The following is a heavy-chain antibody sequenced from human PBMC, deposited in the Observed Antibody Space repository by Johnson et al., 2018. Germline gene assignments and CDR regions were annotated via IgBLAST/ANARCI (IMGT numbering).Heavy chain of an antibody. J-gene: IGHJ3*02. CDR3: ARQGAAGYNHERHAFDI. D-gene: IGHD5-18*01. Sequence: VQLVQSGAEVKKHGESLKISCKGSGYSFTSYWIGWVRQMPGKGLEWMGIIYPGDSDTRYSPSFQGQVILSADKPIRTAYLQRSSLTASDTAMYYCARQGAAGYNHERHAFDIWGQGTMVTVSS. V-gene: IGHV5-51*01. CDR2: IYPGDSDT. CDR1: GYSFTSYW.